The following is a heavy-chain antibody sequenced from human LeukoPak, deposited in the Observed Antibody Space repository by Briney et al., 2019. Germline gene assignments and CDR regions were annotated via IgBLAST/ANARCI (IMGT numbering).Heavy chain of an antibody. D-gene: IGHD3-10*01. CDR3: ARDYYGSGSYYNQNWFDP. CDR1: GYTFTDYY. Sequence: ASVTVSCKASGYTFTDYYMHWVRQAPGQGLEWMGRINPNSGGSNYAQEFQGRVTMTRDTSISTAYMELRSLRSDDTAVYYCARDYYGSGSYYNQNWFDPWGQGTLVTVSS. J-gene: IGHJ5*02. V-gene: IGHV1-2*06. CDR2: INPNSGGS.